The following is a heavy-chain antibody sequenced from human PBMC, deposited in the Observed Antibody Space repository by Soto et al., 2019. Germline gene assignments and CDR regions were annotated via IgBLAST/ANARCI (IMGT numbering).Heavy chain of an antibody. J-gene: IGHJ4*02. CDR1: GYTFTSYN. Sequence: QVQLVQSGAEVRKPGASVKVSCKASGYTFTSYNIHWVRQAPGQGLEWMAIIYARGGSTTYAQNLQGRVTVTRDTSTSTVYMELSSLRSDDTATYFCFRGGFDDYEKDGRYWGQGTLVTVSS. CDR3: FRGGFDDYEKDGRY. CDR2: IYARGGST. V-gene: IGHV1-46*01. D-gene: IGHD5-12*01.